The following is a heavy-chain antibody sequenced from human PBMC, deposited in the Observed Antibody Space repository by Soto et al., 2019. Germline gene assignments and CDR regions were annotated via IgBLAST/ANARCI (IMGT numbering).Heavy chain of an antibody. V-gene: IGHV3-30-3*01. Sequence: GGSLRLSCAASGFTFSSYAMHWVRQAPGKGLEWVAVISYDGSNKYYADSVKGRFTISRDNSKNTRYLQMNSLRAEDTAVYYCARAHPLTYYYDSSQYYGMDVWGQGTTVTVSS. CDR3: ARAHPLTYYYDSSQYYGMDV. CDR2: ISYDGSNK. D-gene: IGHD3-22*01. CDR1: GFTFSSYA. J-gene: IGHJ6*02.